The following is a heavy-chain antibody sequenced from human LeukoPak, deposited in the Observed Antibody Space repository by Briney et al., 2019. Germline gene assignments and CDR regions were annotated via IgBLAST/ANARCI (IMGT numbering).Heavy chain of an antibody. Sequence: SETLSLTCTVSGGSISSYYWSWIRQPPGKGLEWIGYIYHSGSTNYNPSLKSRVTISVDTSKNQFSLKLSSVTAADTAVYYCARDLRLQGDNWFDPWGQGTLVTVSS. V-gene: IGHV4-59*01. CDR2: IYHSGST. D-gene: IGHD5-12*01. CDR3: ARDLRLQGDNWFDP. CDR1: GGSISSYY. J-gene: IGHJ5*02.